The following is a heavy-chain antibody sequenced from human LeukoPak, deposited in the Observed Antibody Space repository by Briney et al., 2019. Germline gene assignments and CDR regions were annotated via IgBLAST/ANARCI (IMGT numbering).Heavy chain of an antibody. J-gene: IGHJ5*02. CDR3: ARGPLTMTRGFDP. CDR1: GFTFSSYG. CDR2: IYHSGST. D-gene: IGHD4-17*01. Sequence: GSLRLSCAASGFTFSSYGMHWVRQPPGKGLEWIGEIYHSGSTNYNPSLKTRVTMSVDTSKNQFSLKLSSVTAADTAVYYCARGPLTMTRGFDPWGQGTLVTVSS. V-gene: IGHV4-4*02.